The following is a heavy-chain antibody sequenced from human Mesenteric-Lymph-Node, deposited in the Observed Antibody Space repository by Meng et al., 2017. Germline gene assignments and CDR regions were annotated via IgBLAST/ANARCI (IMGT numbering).Heavy chain of an antibody. CDR1: GFTFSDYA. CDR3: ARDDDYANYPLDY. J-gene: IGHJ4*02. D-gene: IGHD4-11*01. CDR2: ISYDGNKK. V-gene: IGHV3-30-3*01. Sequence: QVQLVESGGGVVQPGRSLRLSCAASGFTFSDYAMHWVRQAPGKGLEWVAVISYDGNKKYYAESMKGRFTVSRDDSKNTLYLQMNSLRGEDTAVYYCARDDDYANYPLDYWGQGTLVTVSS.